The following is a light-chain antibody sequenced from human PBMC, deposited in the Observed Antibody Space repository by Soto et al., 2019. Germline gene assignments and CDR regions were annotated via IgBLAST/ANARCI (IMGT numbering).Light chain of an antibody. Sequence: EIVLTQSPGTLSLSPGERGTLSCRASQSVSSSYLAWYQQKPGQAPRLLIYGASTRATGLPDRFSGSGSGTEFTLTISSLQSEDVAVYFCQQYHGWPSLTFGGGTKVDIK. V-gene: IGKV3-20*01. J-gene: IGKJ4*01. CDR2: GAS. CDR1: QSVSSSY. CDR3: QQYHGWPSLT.